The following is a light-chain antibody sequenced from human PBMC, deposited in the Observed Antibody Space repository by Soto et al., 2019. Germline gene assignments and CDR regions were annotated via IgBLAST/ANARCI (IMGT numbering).Light chain of an antibody. Sequence: DIVMTQSPDYLAVSRGERATINCKSSQSVLYSSNNKNYLAWYQQKPGQPPKLLIYWTSTREFGVPDRFSGSGSGTDFTLTISSLQAEDVAVYYCQQYYSTPLTFGGGTKVEIK. CDR3: QQYYSTPLT. J-gene: IGKJ4*01. CDR2: WTS. V-gene: IGKV4-1*01. CDR1: QSVLYSSNNKNY.